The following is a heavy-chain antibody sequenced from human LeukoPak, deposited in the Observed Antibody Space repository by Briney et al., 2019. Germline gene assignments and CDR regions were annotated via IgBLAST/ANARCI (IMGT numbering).Heavy chain of an antibody. CDR2: IYPGDSET. CDR3: ARLGPMLRGGAPFDY. J-gene: IGHJ4*02. V-gene: IGHV5-51*01. Sequence: GESLKISCKGSGYRFNSSWIGWVRQMPGKGLEWMGIIYPGDSETRYSPSFQSQVTISADKSISAAYLQWSSLKASDTAMYYCARLGPMLRGGAPFDYWGQGTLVTVSS. D-gene: IGHD3-10*01. CDR1: GYRFNSSW.